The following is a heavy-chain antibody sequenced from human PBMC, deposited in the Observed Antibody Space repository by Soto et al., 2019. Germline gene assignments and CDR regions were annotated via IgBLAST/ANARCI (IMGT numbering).Heavy chain of an antibody. CDR3: ARDRPVLYYYYMDV. D-gene: IGHD6-6*01. Sequence: GGSLRLSCAASGSTFSSYWMHWVRQAPGKGLVWVSRINSDGSSTSYADSVKGRFTISRDNAKNTLYLQMNSLRAEDTAVYYCARDRPVLYYYYMDVWGKGTTVTVSS. CDR2: INSDGSST. J-gene: IGHJ6*03. CDR1: GSTFSSYW. V-gene: IGHV3-74*01.